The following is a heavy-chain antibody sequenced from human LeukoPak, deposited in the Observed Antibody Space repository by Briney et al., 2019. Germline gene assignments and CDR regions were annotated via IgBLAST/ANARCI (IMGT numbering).Heavy chain of an antibody. CDR2: INHSGST. J-gene: IGHJ3*02. D-gene: IGHD4-17*01. CDR1: GGSFSGYY. Sequence: PSETLSLTCAVYGGSFSGYYWSWIRQPPGKGLEWIGEINHSGSTNYNPSLKSRVTISVDTSKQQFSLKMTSVTAADTAVYYCARDPTTVTKGFDIWGQGTMVTVSS. V-gene: IGHV4-34*01. CDR3: ARDPTTVTKGFDI.